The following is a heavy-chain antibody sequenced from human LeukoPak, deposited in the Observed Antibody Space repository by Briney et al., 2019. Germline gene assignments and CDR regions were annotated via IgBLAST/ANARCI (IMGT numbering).Heavy chain of an antibody. CDR1: GYTFTSYY. D-gene: IGHD3-10*01. CDR3: ARDRDYYGSGSYLGGLRGPYY. CDR2: INPSGGST. J-gene: IGHJ4*02. Sequence: GASAKVSCKASGYTFTSYYMHWVRQAPGQGLEWMGIINPSGGSTSYAQKFQGRVTMTRDTSTSTVYMELSSLRSEDTAVYYCARDRDYYGSGSYLGGLRGPYYWGQGTLVTVSS. V-gene: IGHV1-46*01.